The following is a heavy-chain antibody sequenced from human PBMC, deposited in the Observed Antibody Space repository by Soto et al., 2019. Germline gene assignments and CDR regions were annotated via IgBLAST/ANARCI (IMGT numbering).Heavy chain of an antibody. V-gene: IGHV3-33*01. CDR1: GFVFSFYR. J-gene: IGHJ6*03. CDR2: IWHDGSNK. Sequence: PGGSLRLSCATSGFVFSFYRINWVRQAPGKGLEWVALIWHDGSNKYYADSVKGRFTISRDNSKNTLYLQMNSLRAEDTAVYYCARGVGDGFYYMDVWGKGTTVTVSS. D-gene: IGHD1-26*01. CDR3: ARGVGDGFYYMDV.